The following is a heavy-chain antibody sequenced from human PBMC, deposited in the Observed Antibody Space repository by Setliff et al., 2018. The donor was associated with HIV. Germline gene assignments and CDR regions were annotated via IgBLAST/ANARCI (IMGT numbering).Heavy chain of an antibody. V-gene: IGHV4-59*10. J-gene: IGHJ4*02. CDR2: FTNRGST. CDR1: GGSFSGYY. D-gene: IGHD5-18*01. Sequence: PSETLSLTCAVYGGSFSGYYWTWFRQPAGKGLEWIGRFTNRGSTDYNPSLKSRVTISIDRSRNQFSLKLSAVTAADTAVYFCARDPSDGYGHFDYWGQGALVTVSS. CDR3: ARDPSDGYGHFDY.